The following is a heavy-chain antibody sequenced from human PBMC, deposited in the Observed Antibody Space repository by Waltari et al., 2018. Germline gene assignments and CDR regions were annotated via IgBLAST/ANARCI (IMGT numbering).Heavy chain of an antibody. J-gene: IGHJ3*02. V-gene: IGHV5-51*01. D-gene: IGHD2-8*01. Sequence: EVQLVQSGAAVKKHGWPLKISCKGSGYSITNSWISWVRQVPGRGLDWKGMIYPGYSDTSYSPSLPGQVPISADKSTSNAYLPWSLLTASATAMYYCARPSGDPPTLCMDAFDIWGQGTMVTVSS. CDR2: IYPGYSDT. CDR3: ARPSGDPPTLCMDAFDI. CDR1: GYSITNSW.